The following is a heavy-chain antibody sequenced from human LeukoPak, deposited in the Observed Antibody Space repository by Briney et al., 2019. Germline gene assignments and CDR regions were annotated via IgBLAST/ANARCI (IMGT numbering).Heavy chain of an antibody. CDR1: GGSISSYY. J-gene: IGHJ3*02. D-gene: IGHD3-22*01. CDR2: IYYSGST. CDR3: ARQIFSDYYDSSGYDAFDI. V-gene: IGHV4-59*08. Sequence: SETLSLTCTVSGGSISSYYWSWIRQPPGKGLEWIGYIYYSGSTNYNPSLKSRVTISVDTSKNKFSLKLSSVTAADTAVYYCARQIFSDYYDSSGYDAFDIWGQGTMVTVSS.